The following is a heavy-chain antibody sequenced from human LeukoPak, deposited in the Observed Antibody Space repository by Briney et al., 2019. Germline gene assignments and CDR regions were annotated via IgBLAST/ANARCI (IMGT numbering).Heavy chain of an antibody. D-gene: IGHD3-10*01. CDR3: ARVGMVREY. CDR2: INHSGST. J-gene: IGHJ4*02. Sequence: SETLSLTCAVYGGSFSGYYWGWIRQPPGKGLEWIGEINHSGSTNYNPSLKSRVTISVDTSKNQFSLKLSSVTAADTAVYYCARVGMVREYWGQGTLVTVSS. CDR1: GGSFSGYY. V-gene: IGHV4-34*01.